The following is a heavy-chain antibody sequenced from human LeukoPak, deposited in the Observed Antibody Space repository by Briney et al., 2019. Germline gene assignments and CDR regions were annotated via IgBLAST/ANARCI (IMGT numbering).Heavy chain of an antibody. CDR1: GFTFDDYT. V-gene: IGHV3-43*01. CDR3: ATDIAAAGTYSDY. Sequence: PGGSLRLSCAASGFTFDDYTMHWVRQAPGKGLEWVSLISWDGGSTYYADSVKGRFTISRDNAKNSLYLQMNSLRAEDTALYYCATDIAAAGTYSDYWGQGTLVTVSS. J-gene: IGHJ4*02. D-gene: IGHD6-13*01. CDR2: ISWDGGST.